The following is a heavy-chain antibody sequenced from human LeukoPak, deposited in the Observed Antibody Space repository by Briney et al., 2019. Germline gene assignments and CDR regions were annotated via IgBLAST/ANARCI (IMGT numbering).Heavy chain of an antibody. J-gene: IGHJ5*02. CDR3: ARRLTQYDCFDP. CDR1: GDSVSSNSVT. Sequence: SQTLSLTCAISGDSVSSNSVTWNWIRQSPSRGLEWLGRTCYRSTWYNDYAVSVRGRITVNPDTSKDQFSLHLNSVTPEDTAVYYCARRLTQYDCFDPWGQGILVTVSS. D-gene: IGHD2-2*01. V-gene: IGHV6-1*01. CDR2: TCYRSTWYN.